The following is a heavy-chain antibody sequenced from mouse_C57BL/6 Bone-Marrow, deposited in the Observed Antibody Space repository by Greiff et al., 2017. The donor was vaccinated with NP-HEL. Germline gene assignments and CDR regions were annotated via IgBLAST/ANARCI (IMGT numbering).Heavy chain of an antibody. D-gene: IGHD1-1*01. CDR3: AAPYYYGSSLAMDY. CDR1: GYTFTSYW. J-gene: IGHJ4*01. CDR2: IHPNSGST. V-gene: IGHV1-64*01. Sequence: QVQLQQPGAELVKPGASVKLSCKASGYTFTSYWMHWVKQRPGQGLEWIGMIHPNSGSTNYNEKFKGKATLTVDKSSSTAYMQLSSLTSEDSAVYYCAAPYYYGSSLAMDYWGQGTSVTVSS.